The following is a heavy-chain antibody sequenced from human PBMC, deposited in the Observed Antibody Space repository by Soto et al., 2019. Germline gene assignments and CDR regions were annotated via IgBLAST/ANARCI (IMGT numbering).Heavy chain of an antibody. CDR2: IKQDGGER. CDR3: ARDVGPITIFGEALSGYFDF. CDR1: GFSFGTYW. J-gene: IGHJ4*02. V-gene: IGHV3-7*03. Sequence: EVQLVESGGGLVQPGGSLRLSCAVSGFSFGTYWMSWVRQAPGKGLEWLASIKQDGGERYYLDSVKGRFTISRDNAKDSLSLQMNSLRGEDTAFYYCARDVGPITIFGEALSGYFDFWGQGTLVTVSS. D-gene: IGHD3-3*01.